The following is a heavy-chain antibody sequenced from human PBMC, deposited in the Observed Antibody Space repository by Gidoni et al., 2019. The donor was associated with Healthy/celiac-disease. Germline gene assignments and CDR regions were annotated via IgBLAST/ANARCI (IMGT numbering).Heavy chain of an antibody. CDR3: ARGIAAAGIDY. CDR2: IYYSGST. CDR1: GLSISSGGYY. D-gene: IGHD6-13*01. V-gene: IGHV4-31*03. Sequence: QVQLQESGPGLVKPSQTLSLTFTVSGLSISSGGYYWSWIRQHPGKGLEWIGYIYYSGSTYYNPSLKSRVTISVETSKNQFSLKLSSVTAADTAVYYCARGIAAAGIDYWGQGTLVTVSS. J-gene: IGHJ4*02.